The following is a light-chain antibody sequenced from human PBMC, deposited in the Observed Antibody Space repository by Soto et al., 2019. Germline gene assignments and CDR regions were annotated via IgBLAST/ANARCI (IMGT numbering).Light chain of an antibody. J-gene: IGKJ1*01. CDR1: QPIDRW. V-gene: IGKV1-5*03. CDR3: QQYNTYSWT. Sequence: DIQMTQSPATLSASVGDRVTITCRASQPIDRWLAWYQQKPGKAPNLLIYKASSLESGVPSRFSGSRSGTEFTLTISSLQPDDSATYYCQQYNTYSWTFGQGTRVEVK. CDR2: KAS.